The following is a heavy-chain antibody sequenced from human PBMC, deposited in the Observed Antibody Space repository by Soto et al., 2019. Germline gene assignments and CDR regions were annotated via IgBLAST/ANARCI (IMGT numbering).Heavy chain of an antibody. Sequence: TSETLSLTCAVSGGSISSGGYSWSWIRQPPGKGLEWIGYIYYSGSTNYNPSLKSRVTISVDTSKNQFSLKLSSVTAADTAVYYCARRYGPGFDYWGQGTLVTVSS. D-gene: IGHD4-17*01. CDR1: GGSISSGGYS. J-gene: IGHJ4*02. V-gene: IGHV4-61*08. CDR2: IYYSGST. CDR3: ARRYGPGFDY.